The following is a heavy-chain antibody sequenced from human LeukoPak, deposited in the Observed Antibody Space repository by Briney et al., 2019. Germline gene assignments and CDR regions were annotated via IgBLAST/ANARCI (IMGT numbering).Heavy chain of an antibody. D-gene: IGHD2/OR15-2a*01. CDR2: TKQNGIEK. CDR3: ARACNKSGCPYYFDS. CDR1: GFTFSDYW. Sequence: GGSLRLSCATSGFTFSDYWMSWVRQAPGKRLEWVANTKQNGIEKYHVDSVKGRFTISRDNAKNSLDPQMTSLRVEDTAMYYCARACNKSGCPYYFDSWGQGTLVTVSS. J-gene: IGHJ4*02. V-gene: IGHV3-7*03.